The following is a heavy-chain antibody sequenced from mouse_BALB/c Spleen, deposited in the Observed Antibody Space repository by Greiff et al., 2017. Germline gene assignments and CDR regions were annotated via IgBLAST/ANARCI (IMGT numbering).Heavy chain of an antibody. V-gene: IGHV2-9*02. J-gene: IGHJ1*01. CDR3: ARDNGYYPRYFDV. Sequence: VKLVESGPGLVAPSQSLSITCTVSGFSLTSYGVHWVRQPPGKGLEWLGVIWAGGSTNYNSALMSRLSISKDNSKSQVFLKMNSLQTDDTAMYYCARDNGYYPRYFDVWGAGTTVTVSS. CDR1: GFSLTSYG. D-gene: IGHD2-3*01. CDR2: IWAGGST.